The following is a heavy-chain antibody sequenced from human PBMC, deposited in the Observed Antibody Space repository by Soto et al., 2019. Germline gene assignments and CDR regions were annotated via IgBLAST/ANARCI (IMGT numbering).Heavy chain of an antibody. J-gene: IGHJ4*02. D-gene: IGHD3-3*01. V-gene: IGHV3-33*01. CDR3: ARDHRATAEWIDN. CDR2: IWSDGNHK. Sequence: QVQLVESGGGVVQPGRSLRLSCAASGFTLRTYGMHWVRQAPGKGLAWVAVIWSDGNHKYYADSVKGRFTVSRDNSKNTRYRQMDSLRAEDSAVYYCARDHRATAEWIDNWGQGPLVTVSS. CDR1: GFTLRTYG.